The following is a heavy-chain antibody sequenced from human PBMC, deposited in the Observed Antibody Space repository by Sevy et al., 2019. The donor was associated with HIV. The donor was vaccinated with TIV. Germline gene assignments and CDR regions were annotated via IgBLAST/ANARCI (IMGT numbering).Heavy chain of an antibody. J-gene: IGHJ6*02. CDR3: AREGLVPTATPDRYYFYGMDI. CDR2: ISYNGNNK. CDR1: GFTFSFYA. V-gene: IGHV3-30*04. Sequence: GGSLRLSCAGSGFTFSFYAMHWVRQAPGKGLEWVAVISYNGNNKKYADSVKGRFTISRDNCKDTVYLQMNSLRGEDTAAYYCAREGLVPTATPDRYYFYGMDIWGQGTTVTVSS. D-gene: IGHD2-2*01.